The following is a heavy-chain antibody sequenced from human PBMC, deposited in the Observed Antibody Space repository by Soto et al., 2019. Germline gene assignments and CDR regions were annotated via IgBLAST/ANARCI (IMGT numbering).Heavy chain of an antibody. J-gene: IGHJ6*02. D-gene: IGHD3-10*01. CDR2: ISGNNAKT. V-gene: IGHV1-18*04. Sequence: AAVKVSCKASGYILTSSGISWVRQAPGQGLEWMGWISGNNAKTNYGQNFQGRVALTTDTSTGTAYMEMRSLRLDDTALYYCARDRGGTRGIIKRGSSGYGLDVCGQGPTVTVYS. CDR3: ARDRGGTRGIIKRGSSGYGLDV. CDR1: GYILTSSG.